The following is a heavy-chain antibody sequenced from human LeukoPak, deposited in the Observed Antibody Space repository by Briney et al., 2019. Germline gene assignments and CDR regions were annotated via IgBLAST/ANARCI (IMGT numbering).Heavy chain of an antibody. CDR3: AKDYDSSGPLQH. CDR2: INSDGRST. V-gene: IGHV3-74*01. J-gene: IGHJ1*01. Sequence: TGGSLRLSCAASGFTFSSYWMHWVRQAPGKGLVWVSRINSDGRSTSYADSVKGRFTISRDNAKNTLYLQMNSLRAEDTAVYYCAKDYDSSGPLQHWGQGTLVTVSS. D-gene: IGHD3-22*01. CDR1: GFTFSSYW.